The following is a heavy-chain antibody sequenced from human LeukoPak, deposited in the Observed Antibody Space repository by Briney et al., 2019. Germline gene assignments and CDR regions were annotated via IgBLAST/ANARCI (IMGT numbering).Heavy chain of an antibody. J-gene: IGHJ5*02. V-gene: IGHV1-2*06. CDR1: GYTFTGYY. D-gene: IGHD2-2*01. CDR2: INPNSGGT. Sequence: WASVKVSCKASGYTFTGYYMHWVRQAPGQGLEWMGRINPNSGGTNYAQKFQGRVTMTRDTSISTAYMELSRLRSDDTAVYYCASSYCSSTSCFILGGWFDPWGQGTLVTVSS. CDR3: ASSYCSSTSCFILGGWFDP.